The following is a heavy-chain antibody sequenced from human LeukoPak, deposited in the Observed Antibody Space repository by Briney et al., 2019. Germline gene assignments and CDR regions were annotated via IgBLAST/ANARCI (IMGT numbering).Heavy chain of an antibody. D-gene: IGHD1-26*01. V-gene: IGHV3-23*01. CDR2: ISGSGGST. Sequence: SGGSLKLSCAASGFTFSSYAMSWVRQAPGKGLEWVSAISGSGGSTYYADSVKGRFTISRDNSKNTLYLQMNSLRAEDTAVYYCAKVCNGSYYAFDIWGQGTMVTVSS. CDR1: GFTFSSYA. CDR3: AKVCNGSYYAFDI. J-gene: IGHJ3*02.